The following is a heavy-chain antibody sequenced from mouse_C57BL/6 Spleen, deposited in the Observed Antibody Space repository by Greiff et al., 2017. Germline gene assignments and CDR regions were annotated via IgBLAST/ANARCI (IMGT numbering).Heavy chain of an antibody. V-gene: IGHV5-4*01. Sequence: EVKVVESGGGLVKPGGSLKLSCAASGFTFSSYAMSWVRQTPEKRLEWVATISDGGSYTYYPDNVKGRFTISRDNAKNNLYLQMSHLKSEDTAMYYCARDRATPYWGQGTSVTVSS. D-gene: IGHD3-1*01. CDR3: ARDRATPY. J-gene: IGHJ4*01. CDR2: ISDGGSYT. CDR1: GFTFSSYA.